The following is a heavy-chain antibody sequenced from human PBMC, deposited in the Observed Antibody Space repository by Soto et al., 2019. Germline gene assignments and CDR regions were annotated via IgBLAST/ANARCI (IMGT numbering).Heavy chain of an antibody. V-gene: IGHV1-8*01. D-gene: IGHD2-2*01. CDR1: GYTFTSYD. J-gene: IGHJ5*02. Sequence: QVQLVQSGAEVKKPGASVKVSCKASGYTFTSYDINWVRQATGQGLEWMGWMNPNSGNTGYAQKFQGRVTMTRNTSISTDYMELSSLRSEDTAVYYCARGVDCSSTSCYAPLNNWFDPWGQGTLVTVSS. CDR3: ARGVDCSSTSCYAPLNNWFDP. CDR2: MNPNSGNT.